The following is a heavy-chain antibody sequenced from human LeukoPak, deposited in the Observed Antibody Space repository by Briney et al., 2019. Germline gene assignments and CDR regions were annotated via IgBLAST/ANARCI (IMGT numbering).Heavy chain of an antibody. V-gene: IGHV4-59*01. CDR2: IYYTGST. CDR3: ARDRYSSGWYIDY. J-gene: IGHJ4*02. Sequence: SSETLSLTCSVPGGSISGYYWSWIRQPPGKRLEWIGYIYYTGSTNYNPSLKRRLTMSLDTSKNQFSLKLSSVTAADTAVYYCARDRYSSGWYIDYWGQGTLVTVSS. D-gene: IGHD6-19*01. CDR1: GGSISGYY.